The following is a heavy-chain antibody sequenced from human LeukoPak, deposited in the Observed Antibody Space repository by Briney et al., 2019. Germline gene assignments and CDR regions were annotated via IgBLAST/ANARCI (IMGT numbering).Heavy chain of an antibody. Sequence: GASVKVSCKASGYTFTGYYMHWVRQAPGQGLEWRGWINPNSGGTNYAQKFQGRVTMTRDTSISTAYMELSRLRSDDAAVYYCARGVPNCSGGSCYMRAFDYWGQGTLVTVSS. V-gene: IGHV1-2*02. D-gene: IGHD2-15*01. CDR1: GYTFTGYY. CDR2: INPNSGGT. CDR3: ARGVPNCSGGSCYMRAFDY. J-gene: IGHJ4*02.